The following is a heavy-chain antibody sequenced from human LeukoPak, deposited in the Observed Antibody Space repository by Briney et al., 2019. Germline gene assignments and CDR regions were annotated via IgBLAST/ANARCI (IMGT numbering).Heavy chain of an antibody. V-gene: IGHV3-21*01. CDR1: GFTFSSYS. CDR2: ISSSCSYI. CDR3: ARERAYYYDSSGYYSPNWFDP. D-gene: IGHD3-22*01. Sequence: GGSLRLSCAASGFTFSSYSMNWARQAPGKGLEWASSISSSCSYIYYADSVKGRFTISRDNAKNSLYLQMNSLRAEDTAVYYCARERAYYYDSSGYYSPNWFDPWGEGTLVTVSS. J-gene: IGHJ5*02.